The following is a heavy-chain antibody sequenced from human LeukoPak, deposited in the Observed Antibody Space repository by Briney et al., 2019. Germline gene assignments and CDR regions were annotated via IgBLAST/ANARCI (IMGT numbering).Heavy chain of an antibody. V-gene: IGHV4-34*01. CDR3: VRLVGGDIDY. CDR2: INHSGST. CDR1: GGSFSGYY. Sequence: SEPLSLTCAVYGGSFSGYYWSWIRQPPGKGLEWIGEINHSGSTNYNPSLKSRVTISVDTSKNQFSLKLSSVTAADTAVYYCVRLVGGDIDYWGQGTLVTLSS. D-gene: IGHD5-12*01. J-gene: IGHJ4*02.